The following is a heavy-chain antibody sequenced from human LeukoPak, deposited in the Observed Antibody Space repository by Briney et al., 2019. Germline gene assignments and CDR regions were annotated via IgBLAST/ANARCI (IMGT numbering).Heavy chain of an antibody. V-gene: IGHV4-59*01. D-gene: IGHD3-16*01. CDR2: IYYSGST. Sequence: QPSETLSLTCTVSGGSISSYYWSWIRQPPGKGLEWIGYIYYSGSTNYNPSLKSRVTISVDTSKNQFSLKLSSVTAADTAVYYCARGDYGKLDYWGQGTLVTVSS. CDR3: ARGDYGKLDY. CDR1: GGSISSYY. J-gene: IGHJ4*02.